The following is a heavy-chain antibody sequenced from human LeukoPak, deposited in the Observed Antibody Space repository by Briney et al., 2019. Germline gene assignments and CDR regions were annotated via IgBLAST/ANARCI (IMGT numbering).Heavy chain of an antibody. CDR3: ARDTAMAFDY. CDR2: ISYDGSNK. V-gene: IGHV3-30-3*01. CDR1: GFTFSSYA. D-gene: IGHD5-18*01. Sequence: GSLRLSCAASGFTFSSYAMHWVRQAPGKGLEWVAVISYDGSNKYYADSVKGRFTISRDNSRNTLYLQMNSLRAEDTAVYYCARDTAMAFDYWGQGTLVTVSS. J-gene: IGHJ4*02.